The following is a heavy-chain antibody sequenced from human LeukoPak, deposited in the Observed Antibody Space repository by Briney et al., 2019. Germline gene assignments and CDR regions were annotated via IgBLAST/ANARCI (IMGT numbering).Heavy chain of an antibody. CDR3: ARRVAVTGSFDY. V-gene: IGHV4-39*01. CDR2: IYYSGST. J-gene: IGHJ4*02. CDR1: GGSISSSSCY. D-gene: IGHD2-15*01. Sequence: PSETLSLTCTVSGGSISSSSCYWVWIRQPPGKGLEWIGSIYYSGSTYYNPSLKSRVTISVDTSKNQFSLKLSSVTAADTAVYYCARRVAVTGSFDYWGQGTLVTVSS.